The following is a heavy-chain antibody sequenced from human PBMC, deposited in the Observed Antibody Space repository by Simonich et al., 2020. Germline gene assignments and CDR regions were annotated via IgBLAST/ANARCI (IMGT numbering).Heavy chain of an antibody. CDR3: ARDQGGRAAAATDY. V-gene: IGHV1-18*01. D-gene: IGHD6-13*01. CDR2: ISAYNGNT. J-gene: IGHJ4*02. CDR1: GYTFTSYG. Sequence: QVQLVQSGAEVKKPGASVKVSCKASGYTFTSYGISWVPQAPGQGLEGMGGISAYNGNTTYDQKLQGRVTMPTDTSTSTAYMELRSLRSDDTAVYYCARDQGGRAAAATDYWGQGTLVTVSS.